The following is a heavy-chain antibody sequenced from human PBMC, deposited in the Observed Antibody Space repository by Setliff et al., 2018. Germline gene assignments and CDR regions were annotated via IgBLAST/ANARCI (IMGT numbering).Heavy chain of an antibody. V-gene: IGHV5-51*01. J-gene: IGHJ4*02. D-gene: IGHD3-3*01. CDR3: ARGLPFLDWFLAYFDY. CDR1: GYRFTSNW. Sequence: PGESLKISCKGSGYRFTSNWIGWVRQMPGKGLEWVGVIYPGDSDTRYNPSFQGQVTISADKSISTAYLQWSSLKASDTAVYYCARGLPFLDWFLAYFDYWGQGTLVTVSS. CDR2: IYPGDSDT.